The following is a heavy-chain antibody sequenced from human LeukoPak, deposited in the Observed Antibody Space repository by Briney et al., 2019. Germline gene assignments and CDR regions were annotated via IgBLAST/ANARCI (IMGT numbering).Heavy chain of an antibody. J-gene: IGHJ4*02. CDR3: ARDPTGYYDSSGYYFDY. Sequence: GGSLRLSCAASGFTFSSYGMHWVRQAPGKGLEWVAVIWYDGSNKYYADSVKGRFTISRDNSKNTLYLQMNSLRAEDTAVYYCARDPTGYYDSSGYYFDYWGQGTLVTVSS. D-gene: IGHD3-22*01. CDR1: GFTFSSYG. CDR2: IWYDGSNK. V-gene: IGHV3-33*01.